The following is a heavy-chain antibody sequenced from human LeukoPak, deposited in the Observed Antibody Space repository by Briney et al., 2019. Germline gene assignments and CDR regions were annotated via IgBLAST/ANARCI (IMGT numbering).Heavy chain of an antibody. V-gene: IGHV1-69*01. CDR3: ARGYCSSTSCYPADI. J-gene: IGHJ3*02. CDR1: GGTFSSYA. Sequence: SVKVSCKASGGTFSSYAISGVRQAPGQGLEWMGGSIPIFGTANYAQKFQGRVTITADESTSTAYMELSSLRSEDTAVYYCARGYCSSTSCYPADIWGQGAMVTVSS. D-gene: IGHD2-2*01. CDR2: SIPIFGTA.